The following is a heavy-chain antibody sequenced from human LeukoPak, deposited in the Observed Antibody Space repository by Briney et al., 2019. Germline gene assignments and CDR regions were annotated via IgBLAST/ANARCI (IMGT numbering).Heavy chain of an antibody. CDR3: ARAMGATAGFYFDY. D-gene: IGHD1-26*01. J-gene: IGHJ4*02. Sequence: PSETLSLTCTVSGGSISSYYWSWIRQPPGRGLEWIGYIYYSGSTNYNPSLKSRVTISVDTSKNQFSLKLSSVTVADTAVYYCARAMGATAGFYFDYWGQGTQVTVSS. CDR2: IYYSGST. V-gene: IGHV4-59*01. CDR1: GGSISSYY.